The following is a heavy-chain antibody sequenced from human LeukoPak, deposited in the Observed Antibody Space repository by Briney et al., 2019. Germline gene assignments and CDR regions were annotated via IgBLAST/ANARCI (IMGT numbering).Heavy chain of an antibody. Sequence: GGSLRLSCAASGFTVSSNYTSWVRQAPGKGLEWVSVIYSGGSTYYADSVKGRFTISRDNSKNTLYLQMNSLRAEDTAVYYCARVGALSSSGTPLVWGQGTLVTVSS. J-gene: IGHJ4*02. CDR1: GFTVSSNY. CDR2: IYSGGST. CDR3: ARVGALSSSGTPLV. D-gene: IGHD6-19*01. V-gene: IGHV3-66*01.